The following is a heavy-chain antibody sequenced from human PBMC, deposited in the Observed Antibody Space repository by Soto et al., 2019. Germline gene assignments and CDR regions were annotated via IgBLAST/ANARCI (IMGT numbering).Heavy chain of an antibody. Sequence: QVRLQESGPGLVMASETLSLTCSVSGDSIGDTVHYGGWVRQPPGKGLEWIGHMFYRGDTFYNPSLNSRVTISVDKYKNQFSLSLTSVTAADTAVYYCVRPLEIFGDLLPNGFDPWGQGTLVTVSS. D-gene: IGHD3-10*01. CDR3: VRPLEIFGDLLPNGFDP. CDR2: MFYRGDT. CDR1: GDSIGDTVHY. J-gene: IGHJ5*02. V-gene: IGHV4-39*01.